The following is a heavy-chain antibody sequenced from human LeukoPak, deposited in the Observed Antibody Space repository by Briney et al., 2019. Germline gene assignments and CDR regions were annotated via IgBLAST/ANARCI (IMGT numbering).Heavy chain of an antibody. J-gene: IGHJ4*02. CDR3: AREWYDYGGDSEGY. D-gene: IGHD4-23*01. Sequence: GGSLRLSCVGSGSTFNGHWLTWVRQAPGRGLEWVASIKEDGRQAYYMDSVKGRFTISRDNSKKSLYLQMNSLRIEDTAVYYCAREWYDYGGDSEGYWGQGTLVSVSS. CDR2: IKEDGRQA. V-gene: IGHV3-7*01. CDR1: GSTFNGHW.